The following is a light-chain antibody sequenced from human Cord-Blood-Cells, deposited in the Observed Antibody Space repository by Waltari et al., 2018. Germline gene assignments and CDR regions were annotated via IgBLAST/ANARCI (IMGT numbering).Light chain of an antibody. V-gene: IGLV3-25*02. J-gene: IGLJ3*02. Sequence: SYELTQPPSVSVSPGQTARITCSGDALPKQYASWYQQKPGQAPVLVIYKDSERPSGLPGRFSGSSSGTTVTLTISGVQAEDEADYYCQSADSSGTYWVFGGGAKLTVL. CDR3: QSADSSGTYWV. CDR1: ALPKQY. CDR2: KDS.